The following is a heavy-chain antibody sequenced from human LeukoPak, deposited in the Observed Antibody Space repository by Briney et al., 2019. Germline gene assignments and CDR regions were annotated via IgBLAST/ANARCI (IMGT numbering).Heavy chain of an antibody. CDR3: VRDRDASMAVYYYYGMDV. CDR2: INPNTGVT. Sequence: GASVKVSCKASGYTFTAYYIHWVRHALGQGLEWMVWINPNTGVTNYAQKFQGRGTMTRDTSISTAYMELSRLTSDDTAVYYCVRDRDASMAVYYYYGMDVWGQGTTVTVSS. CDR1: GYTFTAYY. D-gene: IGHD2/OR15-2a*01. J-gene: IGHJ6*02. V-gene: IGHV1-2*02.